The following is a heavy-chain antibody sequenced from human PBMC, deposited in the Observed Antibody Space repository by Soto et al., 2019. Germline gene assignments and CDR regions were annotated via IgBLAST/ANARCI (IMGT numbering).Heavy chain of an antibody. D-gene: IGHD6-19*01. Sequence: GGSLRLSCAASGFTFSSYGMHWVRQAPGKGLEWVAVIWYDGSNKYYADSVKGRFTISRDNSKNTLYLQMNSLRAEDTAVYYCARDLIAVAGTYYYYGMDVWGQGTTVTVSS. CDR2: IWYDGSNK. J-gene: IGHJ6*02. V-gene: IGHV3-33*01. CDR3: ARDLIAVAGTYYYYGMDV. CDR1: GFTFSSYG.